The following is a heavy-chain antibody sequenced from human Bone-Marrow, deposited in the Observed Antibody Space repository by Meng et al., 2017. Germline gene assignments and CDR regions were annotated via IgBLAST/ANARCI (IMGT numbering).Heavy chain of an antibody. Sequence: QVQLHQGGAGLLKPSETLPLTCAGYGWSLSGYYWSWISQPPGKGLEWIGEINHSGSTNYNPSLKSRVTISVDTSKNQFSLKLSSVTAADTAVYYCARVGVVVITPNWFDPWGQGTLVTVSS. J-gene: IGHJ5*02. CDR2: INHSGST. CDR3: ARVGVVVITPNWFDP. D-gene: IGHD3-22*01. CDR1: GWSLSGYY. V-gene: IGHV4-34*01.